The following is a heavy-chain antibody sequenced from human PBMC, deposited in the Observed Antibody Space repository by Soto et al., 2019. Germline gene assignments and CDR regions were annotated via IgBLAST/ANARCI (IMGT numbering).Heavy chain of an antibody. J-gene: IGHJ4*02. D-gene: IGHD3-9*01. CDR3: ASASVLRYFDWLLSPWYFDY. CDR2: INHSGST. V-gene: IGHV4-34*01. CDR1: GGSFSGYY. Sequence: PSETLSLTCAVFGGSFSGYYWSWIRQPPGKGLEWIGEINHSGSTNYNPSLKSRVTISVDTSKNQFSLKLSSVTAADTAVYYCASASVLRYFDWLLSPWYFDYWGQGTLVTVSS.